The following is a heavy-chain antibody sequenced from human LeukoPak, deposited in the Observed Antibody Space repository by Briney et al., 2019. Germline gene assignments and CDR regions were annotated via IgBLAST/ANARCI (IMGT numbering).Heavy chain of an antibody. D-gene: IGHD1-26*01. Sequence: PGGSLRLSCAASGFTLSSYAMSWVRQAPGKGLEWVSAISGSGGSTYYADSVKGRFTISRDNSKNTLYLQMNSLRAEDTAVYYCAKDFVLLGATGATFFDYWGQGTLVTVSS. CDR3: AKDFVLLGATGATFFDY. CDR1: GFTLSSYA. J-gene: IGHJ4*02. V-gene: IGHV3-23*01. CDR2: ISGSGGST.